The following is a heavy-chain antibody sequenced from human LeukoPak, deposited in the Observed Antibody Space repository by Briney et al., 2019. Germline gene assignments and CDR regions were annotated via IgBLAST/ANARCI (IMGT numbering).Heavy chain of an antibody. Sequence: SETLSLTCTVSGGSISSYYWSWIRQPPGKGLEWIGYIYYSGSANYNPSLKSRVTISVDTSKNQFSLKLSSVTAADTAVYYCAREVVAGIDYWGQGTLVTVSS. CDR3: AREVVAGIDY. CDR2: IYYSGSA. J-gene: IGHJ4*02. D-gene: IGHD2-15*01. CDR1: GGSISSYY. V-gene: IGHV4-59*12.